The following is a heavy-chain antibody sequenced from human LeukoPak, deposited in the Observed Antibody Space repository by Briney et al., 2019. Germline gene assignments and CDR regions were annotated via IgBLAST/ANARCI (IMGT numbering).Heavy chain of an antibody. V-gene: IGHV3-23*01. Sequence: GGSLRLSCAASGFTFSSYAMSWVRQAPGKGLEWVSGISGSGGSTYYGDPVKGRFTISRDNSKNTLDLQMNSLRAEDTAVYYCARGQGSDYWGQGTLVTVSS. D-gene: IGHD6-6*01. CDR2: ISGSGGST. J-gene: IGHJ4*02. CDR1: GFTFSSYA. CDR3: ARGQGSDY.